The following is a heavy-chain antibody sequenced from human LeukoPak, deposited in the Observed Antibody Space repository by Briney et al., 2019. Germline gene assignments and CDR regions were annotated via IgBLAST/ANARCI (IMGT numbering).Heavy chain of an antibody. D-gene: IGHD3-10*01. CDR1: GGSISSSGHY. CDR2: IYYSGRP. V-gene: IGHV4-39*01. J-gene: IGHJ4*02. Sequence: SETLPLTCTVSGGSISSSGHYWGWIRQPPGKGLEWIGSIYYSGRPYYNPSLKSRVTISVDKSRNQFSLKLTSVTAADTAVCYCARRVYHYGSGSYRGLDYWGQGTLVTVSS. CDR3: ARRVYHYGSGSYRGLDY.